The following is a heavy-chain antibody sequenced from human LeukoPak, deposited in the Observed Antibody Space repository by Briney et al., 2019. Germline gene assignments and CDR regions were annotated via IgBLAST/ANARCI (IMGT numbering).Heavy chain of an antibody. CDR2: IYSGGST. J-gene: IGHJ1*01. Sequence: PGGSLRLSCAASGFTVSSNYMSWVRQAPGKGLEWVSVIYSGGSTYYSDSVRGRFTISRDNSKNTLYLQMKSLRADEAAGYYCARVGRLGRFSSTPGAEYFQHWGQGTLVTVSS. V-gene: IGHV3-66*02. CDR1: GFTVSSNY. D-gene: IGHD2-2*01. CDR3: ARVGRLGRFSSTPGAEYFQH.